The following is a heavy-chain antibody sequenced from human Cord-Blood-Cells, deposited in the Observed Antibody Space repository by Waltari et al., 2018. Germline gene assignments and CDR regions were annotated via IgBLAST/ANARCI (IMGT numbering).Heavy chain of an antibody. D-gene: IGHD3-3*01. J-gene: IGHJ4*02. Sequence: SDPAISGSGGSTYYADSVKGRFTISRDNSKNTLYLQMNSLRAEDTAVYYCAKAADFWSGYYTKSSFDYWGQGTLVTVSS. V-gene: IGHV3-23*01. CDR3: AKAADFWSGYYTKSSFDY. CDR2: ISGSGGST.